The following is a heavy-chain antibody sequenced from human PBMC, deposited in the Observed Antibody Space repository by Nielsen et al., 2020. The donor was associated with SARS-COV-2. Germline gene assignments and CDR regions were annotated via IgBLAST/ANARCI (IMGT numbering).Heavy chain of an antibody. CDR1: GFTFSSYW. D-gene: IGHD3-10*01. V-gene: IGHV3-7*01. CDR3: ARVFGSGSYGRRYYYYGMDV. CDR2: IKQDGSEK. Sequence: GGSLRLSCAASGFTFSSYWMSWVRQAPGKGLEWVANIKQDGSEKYYVDSVKGRFTISRDNAKNSLYLQMNSLRAEDTAVYYCARVFGSGSYGRRYYYYGMDVWGQGTTVTVSS. J-gene: IGHJ6*02.